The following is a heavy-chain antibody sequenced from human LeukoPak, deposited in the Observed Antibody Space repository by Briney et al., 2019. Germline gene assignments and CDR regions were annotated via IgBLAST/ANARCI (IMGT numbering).Heavy chain of an antibody. CDR3: ARGYDSSGYANWFDP. Sequence: PSETLSLTCAVYGGSFSGYYWSWIRHPPGKGRDWIGEINHSGSTNYNPSLKSRVTISVDTSKNQFSLKLSSVTAADTAVYYCARGYDSSGYANWFDPWGQGTLVTVSS. J-gene: IGHJ5*02. CDR1: GGSFSGYY. D-gene: IGHD3-22*01. V-gene: IGHV4-34*01. CDR2: INHSGST.